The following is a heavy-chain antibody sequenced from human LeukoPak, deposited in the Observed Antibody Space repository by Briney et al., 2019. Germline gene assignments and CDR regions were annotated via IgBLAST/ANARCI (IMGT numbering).Heavy chain of an antibody. D-gene: IGHD3-10*01. V-gene: IGHV3-30*02. CDR1: GFTFSRYG. CDR3: ARDGGSESYAFDY. CDR2: ISDSGGDK. J-gene: IGHJ4*02. Sequence: GGSLRLSCAASGFTFSRYGFHWVRQAPAKGLEWVAFISDSGGDKWFGDSVKGRFTISRDKSKNTVNLQMSSLRVEDTALYYCARDGGSESYAFDYWGRETLVTVSS.